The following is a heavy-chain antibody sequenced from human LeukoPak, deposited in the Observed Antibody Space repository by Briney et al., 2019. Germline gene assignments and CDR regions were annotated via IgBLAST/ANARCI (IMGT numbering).Heavy chain of an antibody. CDR3: ARDLHGYCSGGSCYSGGWFDP. D-gene: IGHD2-15*01. V-gene: IGHV4-39*07. Sequence: SETLSLTCTVSGGSISSSSYYWGWIRQPPGKGLEWIGTIYYTGNTYYNPSLKSRVTISVDTSKNQFSLKLNSVTAADTAVYYCARDLHGYCSGGSCYSGGWFDPWGQGTLVPVSS. CDR2: IYYTGNT. CDR1: GGSISSSSYY. J-gene: IGHJ5*02.